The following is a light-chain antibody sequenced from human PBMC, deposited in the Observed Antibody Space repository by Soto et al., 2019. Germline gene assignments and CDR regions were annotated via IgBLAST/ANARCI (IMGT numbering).Light chain of an antibody. V-gene: IGLV2-8*01. CDR2: QVS. J-gene: IGLJ2*01. CDR1: SSDIGGYNY. CDR3: SSYVGSKV. Sequence: QSVLTQPPSASGSPGQSVTISCTGSSSDIGGYNYVSWYQQHPGKAPKLIIYQVSKRPSGVPDRFSGSKSGNTASLTVSGLQAEDEADYYCSSYVGSKVFGGGTKVTVL.